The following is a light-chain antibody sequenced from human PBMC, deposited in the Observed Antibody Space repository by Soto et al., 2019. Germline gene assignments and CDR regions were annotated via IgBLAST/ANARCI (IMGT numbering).Light chain of an antibody. V-gene: IGKV4-1*01. CDR1: QRVFYSCNNKNY. CDR3: QQYYSTPALS. CDR2: WAS. Sequence: DILMTQFPVSLAVSPCEKATVNCKSSQRVFYSCNNKNYLAWYQQRPGQPPKLLIYWASTRESGVPDPFSGSGSGTDFTLTIRRLQAEDVALYYCQQYYSTPALSFGGVTKVDIK. J-gene: IGKJ4*01.